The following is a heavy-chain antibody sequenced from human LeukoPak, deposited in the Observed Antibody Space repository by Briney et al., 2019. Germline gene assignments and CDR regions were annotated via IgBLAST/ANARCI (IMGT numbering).Heavy chain of an antibody. Sequence: GGSLRLSCAASGFTFSSYGMHWVRQAPGKGLEWVAVISYGGSNKYYADSVKGRFTISRDNSKNTLYLQMNSLRAEDTAVYYCAKDLYSNGPDYWGQGTLVSVSS. D-gene: IGHD5-18*01. CDR1: GFTFSSYG. J-gene: IGHJ4*02. CDR2: ISYGGSNK. V-gene: IGHV3-30*18. CDR3: AKDLYSNGPDY.